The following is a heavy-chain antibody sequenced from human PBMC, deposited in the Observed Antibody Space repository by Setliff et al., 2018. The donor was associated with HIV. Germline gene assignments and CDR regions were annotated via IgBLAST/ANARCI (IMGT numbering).Heavy chain of an antibody. D-gene: IGHD6-13*01. CDR2: ISNSGSTI. CDR3: AKQTVSSSWSNWFDP. V-gene: IGHV3-48*01. CDR1: GFTFSTYN. J-gene: IGHJ5*02. Sequence: GGSLRLSCAGSGFTFSTYNMAWVRQAPGKGLEWISYISNSGSTIYYADSVKGRFTISRDNSKNTLYLQMNSLRAEDTAVYYCAKQTVSSSWSNWFDPWGQGTLVTVSS.